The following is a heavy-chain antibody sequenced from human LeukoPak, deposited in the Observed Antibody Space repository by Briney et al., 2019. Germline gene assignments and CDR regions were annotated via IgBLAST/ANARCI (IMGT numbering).Heavy chain of an antibody. CDR1: GFTFSSYG. D-gene: IGHD4/OR15-4a*01. CDR2: IWYDGSNK. CDR3: TRHLIGATPFDY. Sequence: SGGSLRLSCAASGFTFSSYGMHWVRQAPGKGLEWVAVIWYDGSNKYYADSVKGRFTISRDNSKNTLYLQMNSLNTEDTAMYYCTRHLIGATPFDYWGQGTLVSVSS. V-gene: IGHV3-33*01. J-gene: IGHJ4*02.